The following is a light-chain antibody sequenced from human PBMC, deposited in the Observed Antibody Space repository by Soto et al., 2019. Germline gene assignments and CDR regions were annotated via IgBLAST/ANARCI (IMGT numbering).Light chain of an antibody. CDR2: AAS. V-gene: IGKV1-17*01. Sequence: DIQMTQSPSSLSASVGDRVTITCRANQGIRNDLGWYQQRQGKAPKRLIYAASSLQIGVPSRFSGSGSGTEFTLTISSPQPEDFTTYYCLQHNSYPWTFGQGTKVEIK. CDR1: QGIRND. CDR3: LQHNSYPWT. J-gene: IGKJ1*01.